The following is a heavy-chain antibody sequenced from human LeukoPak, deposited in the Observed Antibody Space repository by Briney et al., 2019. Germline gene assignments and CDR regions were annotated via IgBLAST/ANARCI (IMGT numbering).Heavy chain of an antibody. D-gene: IGHD6-19*01. CDR1: NVSINDYF. CDR2: IYFSGST. CDR3: ARDGFTAGFDY. V-gene: IGHV4-59*01. J-gene: IGHJ4*02. Sequence: SETLSLACTVSNVSINDYFWTWIRQPPGKGLELIGYIYFSGSTNYSPSLKSRVTISVDTSKNQFSLKLNSVTAADTAVYYCARDGFTAGFDYWGQGTLVTVSS.